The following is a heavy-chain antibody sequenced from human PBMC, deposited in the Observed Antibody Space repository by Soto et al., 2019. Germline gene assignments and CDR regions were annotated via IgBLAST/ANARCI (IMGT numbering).Heavy chain of an antibody. J-gene: IGHJ6*04. CDR2: INHSGST. CDR3: ATEQQLLTTGLIWYYYYGMDV. D-gene: IGHD6-13*01. V-gene: IGHV4-34*01. Sequence: SETLSLTCTVSCGAISSYYWSWIRQPPGKGLEWIGEINHSGSTNYNPSLKSRVTISVDTSKNQFSLKLSSVTAADTAVYYCATEQQLLTTGLIWYYYYGMDVWGKGTTVPIS. CDR1: CGAISSYY.